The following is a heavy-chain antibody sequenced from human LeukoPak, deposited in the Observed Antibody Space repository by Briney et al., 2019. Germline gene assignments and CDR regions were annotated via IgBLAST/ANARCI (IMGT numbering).Heavy chain of an antibody. CDR1: GYTFTSYY. CDR3: ARDGLVVVPAAIRASPYYYYGMDV. J-gene: IGHJ6*02. D-gene: IGHD2-2*02. V-gene: IGHV1-46*01. CDR2: INPSGGST. Sequence: ASVKASCKASGYTFTSYYMHWVRQAPGQGLEWMGIINPSGGSTSYAQKFQGRVTMTRDTSTSTVYMELSSLRSEDTAVYYCARDGLVVVPAAIRASPYYYYGMDVWGQGTTVTVSS.